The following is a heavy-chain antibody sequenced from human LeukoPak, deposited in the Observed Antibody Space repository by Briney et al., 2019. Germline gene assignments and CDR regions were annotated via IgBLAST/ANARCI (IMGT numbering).Heavy chain of an antibody. V-gene: IGHV4-4*07. CDR2: IYGSGST. J-gene: IGHJ5*02. CDR3: ARDSGTTGEVKFDP. Sequence: TSETLSLTCTVSGGSISSYYWSWIRQPAGKGLEWIGRIYGSGSTTYNPSLKSRVTMSLDMSKNQFFLKLSSVTAADTAVYYCARDSGTTGEVKFDPWGQGTLVTVSS. CDR1: GGSISSYY. D-gene: IGHD3-10*01.